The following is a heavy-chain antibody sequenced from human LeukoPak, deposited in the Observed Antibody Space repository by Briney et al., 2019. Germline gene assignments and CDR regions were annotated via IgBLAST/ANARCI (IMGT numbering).Heavy chain of an antibody. CDR1: GFTFDDYA. D-gene: IGHD3-3*01. CDR3: AKGYYDFWSGYYTY. CDR2: ISWNSGSI. Sequence: GRSLRLSCAASGFTFDDYAMHWVRQAPGKGLEWVSGISWNSGSIGYADSVKGRFTISRDNAKNSLYLQMNSLRAEDTALYYCAKGYYDFWSGYYTYWGQGTLVTVSS. J-gene: IGHJ4*02. V-gene: IGHV3-9*01.